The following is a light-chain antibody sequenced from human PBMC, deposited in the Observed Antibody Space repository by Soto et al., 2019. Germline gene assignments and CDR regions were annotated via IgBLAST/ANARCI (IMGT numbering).Light chain of an antibody. J-gene: IGKJ4*01. CDR3: QQYYSTPLT. V-gene: IGKV4-1*01. CDR1: QSVLYSSNNKNY. CDR2: WAS. Sequence: DIVMTQSPDSLAVSLGERATINCKSSQSVLYSSNNKNYLFWYQQKPGQPPKLLIYWASTRESGVPDRFSGSGSGTDFTLTISSLQAEDVAVYYCQQYYSTPLTFGGGNKVEIK.